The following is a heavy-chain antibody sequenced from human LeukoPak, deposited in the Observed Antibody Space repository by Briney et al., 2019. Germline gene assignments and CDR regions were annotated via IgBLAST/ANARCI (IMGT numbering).Heavy chain of an antibody. D-gene: IGHD2-2*01. CDR2: VNPSGGST. CDR1: GYTFTSYY. CDR3: ARGGYCSSTSCSHHYYYGMDV. Sequence: ASVKVSCKASGYTFTSYYMHWVRQAPGQGLKWMGIVNPSGGSTSYAQKFQGRVTMTRDTSTSTVYMELSSLRSEDTAVYYCARGGYCSSTSCSHHYYYGMDVWGQGTTVTVSS. J-gene: IGHJ6*02. V-gene: IGHV1-46*01.